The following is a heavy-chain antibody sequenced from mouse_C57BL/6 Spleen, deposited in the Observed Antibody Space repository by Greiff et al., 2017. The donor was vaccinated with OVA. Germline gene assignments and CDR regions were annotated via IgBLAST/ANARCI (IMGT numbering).Heavy chain of an antibody. D-gene: IGHD2-4*01. CDR3: ARGDYDREAWFAY. CDR2: ISYDGSN. J-gene: IGHJ3*01. Sequence: EVKLVESGPGLVKPSQSLSLTCSVTGYSITSGYYWNWIRQFPGNKLEWMGYISYDGSNNYNPSLKNRISITRDTSKNQFFLKLNSVTTEDTATYYSARGDYDREAWFAYWGQGTLVTVSA. CDR1: GYSITSGYY. V-gene: IGHV3-6*01.